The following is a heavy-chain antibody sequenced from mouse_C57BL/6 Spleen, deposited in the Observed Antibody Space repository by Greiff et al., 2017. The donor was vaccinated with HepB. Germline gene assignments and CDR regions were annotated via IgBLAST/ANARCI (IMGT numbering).Heavy chain of an antibody. J-gene: IGHJ2*01. CDR1: GYSFTDYN. D-gene: IGHD1-1*01. Sequence: VHVKQSGPELVKPGASVKISCKASGYSFTDYNMNWVKQSNGKSLEWIGVINPNYGTTSYNQKFKGKATLTVDQSSSTAYMQLNSLTSEDSAVYYCARGAYGSSSSFDYWGQGTTLTVSS. CDR2: INPNYGTT. CDR3: ARGAYGSSSSFDY. V-gene: IGHV1-39*01.